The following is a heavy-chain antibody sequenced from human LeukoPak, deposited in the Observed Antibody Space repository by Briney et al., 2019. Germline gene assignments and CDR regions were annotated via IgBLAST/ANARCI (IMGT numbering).Heavy chain of an antibody. CDR3: AKYSQLLSGYYFDF. Sequence: GGSLRLSCAVSGFTFSSYTMSWVRQAPGKGLEWVSGISGSGGSTYYADSVKGRFTISRDNSKNTLYLQMNSLRAEDTAIYYCAKYSQLLSGYYFDFWGQGTLVTVSS. D-gene: IGHD2-2*01. V-gene: IGHV3-23*01. J-gene: IGHJ4*02. CDR2: ISGSGGST. CDR1: GFTFSSYT.